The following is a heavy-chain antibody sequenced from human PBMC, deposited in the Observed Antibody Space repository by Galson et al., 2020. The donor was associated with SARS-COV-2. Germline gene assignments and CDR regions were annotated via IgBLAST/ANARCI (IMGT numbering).Heavy chain of an antibody. CDR2: ISYDGSNK. Sequence: GGSLRLSCAASGFTFSSYAMHWVRQAPGKGLEWVAVISYDGSNKYYADSVKGRFTISRDNSKNTLYLQMNSLRAEDTAVYYCARDRTAYYDFWSGYFYGMDVWGQGTTVTVSS. CDR1: GFTFSSYA. V-gene: IGHV3-30*04. D-gene: IGHD3-3*01. CDR3: ARDRTAYYDFWSGYFYGMDV. J-gene: IGHJ6*02.